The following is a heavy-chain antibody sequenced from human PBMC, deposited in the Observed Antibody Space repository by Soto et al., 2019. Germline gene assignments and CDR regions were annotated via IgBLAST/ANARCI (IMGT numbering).Heavy chain of an antibody. J-gene: IGHJ5*02. V-gene: IGHV3-7*01. D-gene: IGHD6-6*01. CDR3: ARGIAARLNWFDP. Sequence: EVQLVESGGGLVQPGGSLRLSCAASGFTFSSYWMSWVRQAPGKGLEWVDNIKQDGSEKYYVDSVNGRFTISRDNAKNSLYLHMNSLRAEDTAVYYCARGIAARLNWFDPWGQGTLVTVSS. CDR1: GFTFSSYW. CDR2: IKQDGSEK.